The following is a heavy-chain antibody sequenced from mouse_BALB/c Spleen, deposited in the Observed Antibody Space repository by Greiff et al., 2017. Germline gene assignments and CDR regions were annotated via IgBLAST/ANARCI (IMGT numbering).Heavy chain of an antibody. CDR2: ILPGSGST. CDR3: AKGRPEITGPFAY. Sequence: QVQLKQSGAELMKPGASVKISCKATGYTFSSYWIEWVKQRPGHGLEWIGEILPGSGSTNYNEKFKGKATFTADTSSNTAYMQLSSLTSEDSAVYYCAKGRPEITGPFAYWGQGTLVTVSA. V-gene: IGHV1-9*01. D-gene: IGHD4-1*01. J-gene: IGHJ3*01. CDR1: GYTFSSYW.